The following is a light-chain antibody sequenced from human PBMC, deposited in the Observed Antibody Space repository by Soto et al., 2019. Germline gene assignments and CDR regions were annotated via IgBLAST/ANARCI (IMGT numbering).Light chain of an antibody. CDR3: QQANSFPVT. CDR1: QGVGNW. CDR2: SVS. J-gene: IGKJ3*01. V-gene: IGKV1D-12*01. Sequence: DTQMTQSPSSVSAFVGDRVTVTCRASQGVGNWLAWYQQKPGQAPKLLIYSVSTLQSGVPPRFSGGGSGTDFTITISSLQPEDVVTYYCQQANSFPVTFGPGTKVDIK.